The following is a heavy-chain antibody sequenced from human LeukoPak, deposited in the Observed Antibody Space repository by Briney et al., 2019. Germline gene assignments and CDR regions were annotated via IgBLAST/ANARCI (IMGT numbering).Heavy chain of an antibody. J-gene: IGHJ2*01. CDR3: ARLKVVTSSYWYFDL. D-gene: IGHD4-23*01. CDR1: GYSIITYW. V-gene: IGHV5-51*01. Sequence: GESLKISCQASGYSIITYWIGWVRQMPGKGLEWVGIIHPGDSDTRYSPSFQGQVTISVDKSISTAYLQWSSLKASDTAMYYCARLKVVTSSYWYFDLWGRGTLVTVSS. CDR2: IHPGDSDT.